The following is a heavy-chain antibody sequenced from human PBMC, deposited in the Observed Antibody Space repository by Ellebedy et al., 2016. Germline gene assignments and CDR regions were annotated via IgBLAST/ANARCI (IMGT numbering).Heavy chain of an antibody. CDR3: ARAVGYGDLHAFDI. Sequence: SETLSLTXTVSGGSISSGDYYWSWIRQPPGKGLEWIGYTYYSGSTKYYPSPKSRVTISVDTSKTHFSLKLSSVTAADTAVYFCARAVGYGDLHAFDIWGQGTMVTVSS. CDR2: TYYSGST. CDR1: GGSISSGDYY. J-gene: IGHJ3*02. V-gene: IGHV4-30-4*01. D-gene: IGHD4-17*01.